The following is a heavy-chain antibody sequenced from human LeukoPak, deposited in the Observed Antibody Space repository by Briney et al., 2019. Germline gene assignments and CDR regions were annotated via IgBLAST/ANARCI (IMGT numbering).Heavy chain of an antibody. CDR3: ASVGYSSSSGLDP. Sequence: PGGSLRLSCAASGFTFSSYSMNWVRQAPGKGLEWVSSISSSSSYIYYADSVKGRFTISRDNAKNSLYLQMNSLGAEDTAVYYCASVGYSSSSGLDPWGQGTLVTVSS. J-gene: IGHJ5*02. CDR2: ISSSSSYI. V-gene: IGHV3-21*01. CDR1: GFTFSSYS. D-gene: IGHD6-13*01.